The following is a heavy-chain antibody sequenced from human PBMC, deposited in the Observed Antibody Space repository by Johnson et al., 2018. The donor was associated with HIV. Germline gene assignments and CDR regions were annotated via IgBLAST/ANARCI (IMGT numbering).Heavy chain of an antibody. Sequence: EQLVESGGGLVQPGGSLRLSCAASGFTVSSNYMSWVRQAPGKGLEWVSIIYSGGSTYYADSVKGRFTISRDNSKNTLYLQMNSLRTEDTALYYCAKDMKAGEPNPDDAFDIWGQGTMVTVSS. J-gene: IGHJ3*02. D-gene: IGHD3-10*01. CDR2: IYSGGST. V-gene: IGHV3-66*01. CDR1: GFTVSSNY. CDR3: AKDMKAGEPNPDDAFDI.